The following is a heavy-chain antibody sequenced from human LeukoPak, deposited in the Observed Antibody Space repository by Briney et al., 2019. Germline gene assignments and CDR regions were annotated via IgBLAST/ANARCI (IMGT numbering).Heavy chain of an antibody. Sequence: GGSLRLSCAASGFTFSSYNMNWVRQAPGKGLEWVSYISRSGNTIDYADSVKGRFTISRDNAKNSVYLQVNNLRDEDTAVYYCARDRSSWYSFDYWGQGTLVTVSS. J-gene: IGHJ4*02. V-gene: IGHV3-48*02. CDR2: ISRSGNTI. CDR1: GFTFSSYN. D-gene: IGHD6-13*01. CDR3: ARDRSSWYSFDY.